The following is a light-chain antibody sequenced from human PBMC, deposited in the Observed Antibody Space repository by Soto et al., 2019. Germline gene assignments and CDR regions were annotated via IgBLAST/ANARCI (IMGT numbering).Light chain of an antibody. Sequence: EIVLTQSPATLSLSPGERATLSCRASQSVSSYLAWYQQKPGQAPRLLIYDASNRATGIPARFSGSGSGTDFTLTISSLEPVDFAVYYCQQRSNWSWTFGQGTKVEIK. CDR3: QQRSNWSWT. J-gene: IGKJ1*01. V-gene: IGKV3-11*01. CDR2: DAS. CDR1: QSVSSY.